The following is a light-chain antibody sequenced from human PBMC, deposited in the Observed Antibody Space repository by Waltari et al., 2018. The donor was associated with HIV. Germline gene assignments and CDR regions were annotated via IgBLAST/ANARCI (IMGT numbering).Light chain of an antibody. V-gene: IGLV3-10*01. CDR2: DDT. CDR3: YSRDTSGIHLV. J-gene: IGLJ1*01. Sequence: SYELTQPPSVSVSPGQTARITCSGDALPKKYAYWYQQKSGQAPILVIYDDTKRPSGIPERFSGSTSGTVATLTISGAQVGDEADYYCYSRDTSGIHLVFGPGTKVTGL. CDR1: ALPKKY.